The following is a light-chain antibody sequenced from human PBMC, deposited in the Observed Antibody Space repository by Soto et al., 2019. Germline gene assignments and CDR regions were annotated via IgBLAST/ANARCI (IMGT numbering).Light chain of an antibody. Sequence: QPVMTQPPSVSAAPGQTVTISCSGSSSNIGGNSVSWYQQLPGTAPKLLIYDDNKRPSGIPDRFSGSKSGTSATLGITGFQTGDDADYYCGSWDSSLSAYVFGTGTKVTVL. V-gene: IGLV1-51*01. CDR1: SSNIGGNS. J-gene: IGLJ1*01. CDR2: DDN. CDR3: GSWDSSLSAYV.